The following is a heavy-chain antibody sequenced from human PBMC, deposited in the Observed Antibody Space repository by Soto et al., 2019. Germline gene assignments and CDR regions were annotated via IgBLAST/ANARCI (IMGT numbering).Heavy chain of an antibody. D-gene: IGHD2-8*01. CDR2: IYTSGST. Sequence: SATLSLTCXVSGGSISSYYWSWIRQPAGKGLEWIGRIYTSGSTNYTPSLKSRVTMSVDTSKNQFSLKLSSVTASDTAVYYCARADCTNGVCYDFDYWGQGTLVTVSS. J-gene: IGHJ4*02. V-gene: IGHV4-4*07. CDR1: GGSISSYY. CDR3: ARADCTNGVCYDFDY.